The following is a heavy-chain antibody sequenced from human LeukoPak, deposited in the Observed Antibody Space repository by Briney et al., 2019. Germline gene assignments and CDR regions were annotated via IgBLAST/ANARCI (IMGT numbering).Heavy chain of an antibody. D-gene: IGHD2-2*01. V-gene: IGHV1-8*01. CDR1: GYTFTSYD. J-gene: IGHJ4*02. Sequence: ASVKVSCKASGYTFTSYDINWVRQATGQGLEWMGWMDPNSGNTGYAQKFQGRVTMTRNTSISTTYMELSSLRSEDTAVYYCARDPPYCSSSTSCAPQYYFDYWGQGTLVTVSS. CDR3: ARDPPYCSSSTSCAPQYYFDY. CDR2: MDPNSGNT.